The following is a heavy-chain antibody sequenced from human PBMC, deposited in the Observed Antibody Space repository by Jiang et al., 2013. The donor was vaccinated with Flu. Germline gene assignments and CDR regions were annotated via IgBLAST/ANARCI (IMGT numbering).Heavy chain of an antibody. CDR1: GGSFSDNY. CDR2: INHSGST. CDR3: AGSIAAAGIDY. D-gene: IGHD6-13*01. Sequence: TCAVYGGSFSDNYWSWIRQPPGKGLEWIGEINHSGSTNYNPSLKSRVTISVDMSKNQFSLKLSSVTAADTAVYYCAGSIAAAGIDYWGQGTLVTVSS. V-gene: IGHV4-34*01. J-gene: IGHJ4*02.